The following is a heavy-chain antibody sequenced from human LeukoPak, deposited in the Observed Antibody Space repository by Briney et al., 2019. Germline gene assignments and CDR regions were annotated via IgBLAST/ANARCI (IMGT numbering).Heavy chain of an antibody. CDR2: IYPDDSDT. J-gene: IGHJ6*03. D-gene: IGHD1-14*01. CDR3: ARGGNHDYYYYYMDV. Sequence: GESLKISCKGSGYSFTSYWIGWVRQMPGKGLEWMGSIYPDDSDTRYNPSFEGQVTISADKSSSTAYLQWSSLKASDTGMYYCARGGNHDYYYYYMDVWGRGTTITASS. CDR1: GYSFTSYW. V-gene: IGHV5-51*01.